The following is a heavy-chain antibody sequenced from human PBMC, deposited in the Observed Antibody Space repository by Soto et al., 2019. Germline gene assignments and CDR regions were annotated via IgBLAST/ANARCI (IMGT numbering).Heavy chain of an antibody. CDR2: INVSNGTT. CDR3: TSDNKGLADY. J-gene: IGHJ4*02. Sequence: RASVKVSCKASGCTSTNYAVHWVRQAPGQGLQWIGWINVSNGTTKSSQKFQGRVTFSTDTSASTAYMEVSSLTSEDTAVYYCTSDNKGLADYWGQGTLVTVSS. V-gene: IGHV1-3*01. CDR1: GCTSTNYA.